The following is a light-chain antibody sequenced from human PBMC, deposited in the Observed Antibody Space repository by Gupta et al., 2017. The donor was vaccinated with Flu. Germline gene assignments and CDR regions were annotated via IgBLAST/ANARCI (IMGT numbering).Light chain of an antibody. Sequence: PVETATLSCRASEPIVRHVSGTQQRPGRPPRPIITDTSKRATGVPARFSGSGSETDFTLTISNLEPEDFAVYFCQQRSSWPLTFGGGTKLEIK. CDR3: QQRSSWPLT. J-gene: IGKJ4*01. CDR1: EPIVRH. V-gene: IGKV3-11*01. CDR2: DTS.